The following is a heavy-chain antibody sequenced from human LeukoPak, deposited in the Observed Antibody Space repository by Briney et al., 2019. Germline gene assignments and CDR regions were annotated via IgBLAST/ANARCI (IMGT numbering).Heavy chain of an antibody. J-gene: IGHJ4*02. CDR1: GFTFNSYG. Sequence: GGSLRLSCAASGFTFNSYGMHWVRQAPGKGLEWVAVMSYDGSNKYSADSVKGRFIISRDNSKNTLYLQMNSLRAEDTAVYYCATDHGFHYGAYFDYWGQGTLVTVSS. V-gene: IGHV3-30*03. D-gene: IGHD4-17*01. CDR2: MSYDGSNK. CDR3: ATDHGFHYGAYFDY.